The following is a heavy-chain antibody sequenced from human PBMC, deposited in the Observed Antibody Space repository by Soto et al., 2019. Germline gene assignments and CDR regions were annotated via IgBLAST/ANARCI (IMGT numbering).Heavy chain of an antibody. Sequence: QVQLQESGPGLVKPSQTLSLTCTVSGGSVNSGGYYWSWIRQRPGQGLEWIGHIYYTGSTNYNPSLKSRVTISVKKSKNQFSLQLSSVTAADTALYYCARGVVTFNWFDPWGQGTLVTVAS. CDR3: ARGVVTFNWFDP. CDR1: GGSVNSGGYY. J-gene: IGHJ5*02. V-gene: IGHV4-31*03. CDR2: IYYTGST. D-gene: IGHD3-3*01.